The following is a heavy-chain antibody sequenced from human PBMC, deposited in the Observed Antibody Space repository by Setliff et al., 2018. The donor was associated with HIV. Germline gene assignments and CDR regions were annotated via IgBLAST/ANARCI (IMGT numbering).Heavy chain of an antibody. V-gene: IGHV3-48*03. CDR1: GFTFSNHE. CDR2: ISNTGGTT. Sequence: PGGSLRLSCRVSGFTFSNHEMNWVRQAPGKGLEWVSYISNTGGTTYFADSVKGRFTISRDNAKNSLYLQMNSLMVEDTAVYYCARGDESTYAFDIWGRGTRVTVSS. D-gene: IGHD2-2*01. CDR3: ARGDESTYAFDI. J-gene: IGHJ3*02.